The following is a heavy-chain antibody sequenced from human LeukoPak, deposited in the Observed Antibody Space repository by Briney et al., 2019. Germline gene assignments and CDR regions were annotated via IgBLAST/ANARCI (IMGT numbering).Heavy chain of an antibody. CDR3: ARGFGYSGVDFSAWYYYGMDV. J-gene: IGHJ6*02. Sequence: HPGGSLRLSCAASGFTFSSYAMSWVRQAPGKGLEWVSAISGSGGSTYYADSVKGRFTISRDNSKNTLYLQMNSLRAGDTAVYYCARGFGYSGVDFSAWYYYGMDVWGQGTTVTVSS. V-gene: IGHV3-23*01. CDR2: ISGSGGST. CDR1: GFTFSSYA. D-gene: IGHD5-12*01.